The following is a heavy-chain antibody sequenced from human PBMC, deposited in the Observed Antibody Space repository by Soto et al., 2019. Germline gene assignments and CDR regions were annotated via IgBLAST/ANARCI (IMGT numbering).Heavy chain of an antibody. Sequence: LSQTLSLTCAISGDSVSSNSAAWNWIRQSPSRGLEWLGRTYYRSKWYNDYAVSVKSRITINPDTSKNQFSLQLNSVTPEDTAVYYCARDPHIYSSSSQSFDYWGQGTLVTVSS. CDR3: ARDPHIYSSSSQSFDY. CDR2: TYYRSKWYN. CDR1: GDSVSSNSAA. V-gene: IGHV6-1*01. D-gene: IGHD6-6*01. J-gene: IGHJ4*02.